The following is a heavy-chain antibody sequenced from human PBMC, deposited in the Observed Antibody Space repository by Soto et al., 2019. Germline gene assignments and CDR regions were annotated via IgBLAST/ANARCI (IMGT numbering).Heavy chain of an antibody. D-gene: IGHD3-10*01. CDR2: FDPEDGET. CDR1: GYTLTELS. CDR3: ATEQRGLWFGELLGNAFDI. V-gene: IGHV1-24*01. Sequence: ASVKVSCKVSGYTLTELSMHWVRQAPGKGLEWMGGFDPEDGETIYAQKFQGRVTMTEDTSTNTAYMELSSLRSEDTAVYYCATEQRGLWFGELLGNAFDIWGQGTMVTVSS. J-gene: IGHJ3*02.